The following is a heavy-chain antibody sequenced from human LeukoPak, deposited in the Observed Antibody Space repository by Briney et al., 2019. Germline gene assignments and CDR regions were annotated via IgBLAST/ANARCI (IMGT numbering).Heavy chain of an antibody. CDR1: GFTFIDYY. D-gene: IGHD3-10*01. CDR3: VRDEDYGSGSPGYSYYYYGRDV. J-gene: IGHJ6*02. V-gene: IGHV3-11*01. CDR2: ICSSGSTI. Sequence: KPGRSLRLSCAASGFTFIDYYMSSIPQAPGKGLGRVSYICSSGSTITYAHSVKGQFTISRDNAKNSLYLQMNSRRAEDTAVYYCVRDEDYGSGSPGYSYYYYGRDVWGQGPRSPSP.